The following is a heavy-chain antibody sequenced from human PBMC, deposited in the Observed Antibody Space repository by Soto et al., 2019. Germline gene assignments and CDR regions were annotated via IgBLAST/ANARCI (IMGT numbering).Heavy chain of an antibody. D-gene: IGHD3-3*01. V-gene: IGHV1-18*01. J-gene: IGHJ3*01. Sequence: QTQLVQSGAEVKKPGASVKVSCKASGYIFIDYGISWVRQAPGQGLEWMGRISSSKGITNYQEKFQGRVTMTADTSTTTVYRGLRTLRSDETAMYYWERAKLDNFWSDYRHFAFDGWGQGTLVSVSS. CDR2: ISSSKGIT. CDR1: GYIFIDYG. CDR3: ERAKLDNFWSDYRHFAFDG.